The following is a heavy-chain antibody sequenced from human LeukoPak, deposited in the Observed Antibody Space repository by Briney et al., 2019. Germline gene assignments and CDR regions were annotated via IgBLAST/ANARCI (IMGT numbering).Heavy chain of an antibody. CDR2: IYYSGST. V-gene: IGHV4-59*01. J-gene: IGHJ4*02. CDR3: ARDPHSNGWSNFDY. Sequence: SETLSLTCTVSGGSISSCYWSWIRQPPGKGLEWIGYIYYSGSTNYNPSLKSRVTISVDTSKNQFSLKLSSVTAADTAVYYCARDPHSNGWSNFDYWGQGTLVTVSS. CDR1: GGSISSCY. D-gene: IGHD6-19*01.